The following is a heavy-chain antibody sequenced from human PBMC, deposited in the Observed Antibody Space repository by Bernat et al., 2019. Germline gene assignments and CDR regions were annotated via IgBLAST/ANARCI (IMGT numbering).Heavy chain of an antibody. D-gene: IGHD3-16*02. CDR1: GSISSSSYY. Sequence: GSISSSSYYWGWIRQPPGKGLEWIGSIYYSGSTYYNPSLKSRVTISVDTSKNQFSLKLSSVTAADTAVYYCARHRAPDYDYGWGSYRPYYFDYWGQG. CDR3: ARHRAPDYDYGWGSYRPYYFDY. V-gene: IGHV4-39*01. CDR2: IYYSGST. J-gene: IGHJ4*02.